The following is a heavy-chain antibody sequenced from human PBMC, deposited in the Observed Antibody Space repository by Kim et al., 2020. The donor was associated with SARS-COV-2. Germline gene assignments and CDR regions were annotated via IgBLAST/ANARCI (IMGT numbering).Heavy chain of an antibody. D-gene: IGHD4-17*01. CDR1: GYTFTSYG. Sequence: ASVKVSCKASGYTFTSYGISWVRQAPGQGLEWMGWISAYNGNTNYAQKLQGRVTMTTDTSTSTAYMEPRSLRSDDTAVYYCARAPTVTTVEYYYYYGMDVWGQGTTVTVSS. V-gene: IGHV1-18*01. CDR2: ISAYNGNT. J-gene: IGHJ6*02. CDR3: ARAPTVTTVEYYYYYGMDV.